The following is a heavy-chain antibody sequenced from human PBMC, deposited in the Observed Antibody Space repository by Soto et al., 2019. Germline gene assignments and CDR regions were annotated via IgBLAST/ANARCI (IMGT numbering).Heavy chain of an antibody. V-gene: IGHV4-39*01. CDR3: ASQIWFGELLHDY. D-gene: IGHD3-10*01. CDR1: GGSISRSSYC. Sequence: SETLSLTCTVSGGSISRSSYCWGWIRQPPGKGLEWIGSIYYTGSTYYNPSLKSRVTISIDTSKNQFSLNLSSVTAADTAVYYCASQIWFGELLHDYWGQGTLVTVS. J-gene: IGHJ4*02. CDR2: IYYTGST.